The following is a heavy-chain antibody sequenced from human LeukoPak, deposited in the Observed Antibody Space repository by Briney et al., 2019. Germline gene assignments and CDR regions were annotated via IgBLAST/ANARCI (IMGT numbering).Heavy chain of an antibody. CDR2: IIPIFGTA. D-gene: IGHD3-10*01. V-gene: IGHV1-69*13. CDR1: GGTFSSYA. CDR3: ARVHTPITMVRGALPWDMDV. Sequence: LVKVSCKASGGTFSSYAISWVRQAPGQGLEWMGGIIPIFGTANYAQKFQGRVTITADESTSTAYMELSSLRSEDTAVYYCARVHTPITMVRGALPWDMDVWGKGTTVTISS. J-gene: IGHJ6*03.